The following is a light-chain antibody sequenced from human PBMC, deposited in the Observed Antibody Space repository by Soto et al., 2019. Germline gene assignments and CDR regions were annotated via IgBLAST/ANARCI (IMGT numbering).Light chain of an antibody. J-gene: IGKJ1*01. CDR1: QSVSSN. CDR2: DAS. V-gene: IGKV3-11*01. Sequence: EIVLTQSAATLSLSPGERATLSCRASQSVSSNIAWYQQKPAQAPRLLIYDASKRATGIPARFSGCGSGTDFTLIISSLEPEDFAVYYCHHRSNWRTFGQGTKVDI. CDR3: HHRSNWRT.